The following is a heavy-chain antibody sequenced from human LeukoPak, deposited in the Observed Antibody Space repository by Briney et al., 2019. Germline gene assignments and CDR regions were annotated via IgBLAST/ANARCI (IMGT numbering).Heavy chain of an antibody. CDR1: GGSIISSDYH. D-gene: IGHD3-3*01. CDR3: ARGQTGVAFDY. J-gene: IGHJ4*02. Sequence: PSETLSLTCTVSGGSIISSDYHWSWIRQPPGKGLEWIGYISYSGSTNYNPSLKSRVTISVDRSKNQFSLKLSSVTAADTAVYYCARGQTGVAFDYWGQGTLVTVSS. V-gene: IGHV4-61*08. CDR2: ISYSGST.